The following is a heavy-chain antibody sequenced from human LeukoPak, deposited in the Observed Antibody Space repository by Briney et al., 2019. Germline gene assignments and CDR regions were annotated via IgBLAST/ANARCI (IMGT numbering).Heavy chain of an antibody. D-gene: IGHD2/OR15-2a*01. CDR3: ARDLSDY. V-gene: IGHV3-7*01. CDR2: IKQDGSEK. Sequence: GGSLRLSCAASGFTFSSYVMSWVRQAPGKGLEWVANIKQDGSEKYYVDSVKGRFTISRDNAKNSLYLQMNSLRAEDTAVYYCARDLSDYWGQGTLVTVSS. CDR1: GFTFSSYV. J-gene: IGHJ4*02.